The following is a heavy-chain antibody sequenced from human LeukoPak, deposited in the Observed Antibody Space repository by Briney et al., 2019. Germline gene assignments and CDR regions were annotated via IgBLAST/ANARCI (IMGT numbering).Heavy chain of an antibody. CDR3: ARDRPDCSGGSCYNY. J-gene: IGHJ4*02. Sequence: ASVKVSCKASGYTFTSYGISWVRQAPGQGLEWMGWISAYSGNTNYAQKLQGRVTMTTDTSTSTAYMELRSLRSDDTAVYYCARDRPDCSGGSCYNYWGQGTLVTVSS. V-gene: IGHV1-18*01. CDR2: ISAYSGNT. CDR1: GYTFTSYG. D-gene: IGHD2-15*01.